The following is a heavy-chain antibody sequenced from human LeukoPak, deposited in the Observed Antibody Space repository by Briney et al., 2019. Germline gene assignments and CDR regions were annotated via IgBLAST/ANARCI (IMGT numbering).Heavy chain of an antibody. CDR1: GYTFTSYG. D-gene: IGHD3-22*01. CDR2: INPYNGNT. V-gene: IGHV1-18*01. Sequence: ASVKVSCKTSGYTFTSYGITWVRQAPGQGLEWMGWINPYNGNTNYAQKLQGRVTMTTDTSTGTAYMELRSLTSDDTAMFYCARTLYYYDSSGYYDYWGQGTLVTVSS. J-gene: IGHJ4*02. CDR3: ARTLYYYDSSGYYDY.